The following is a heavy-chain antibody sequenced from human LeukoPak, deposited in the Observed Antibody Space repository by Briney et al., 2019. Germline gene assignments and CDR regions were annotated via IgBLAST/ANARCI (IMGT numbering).Heavy chain of an antibody. CDR1: GYTFTSDG. D-gene: IGHD3-22*01. Sequence: ASVKVSCKTSGYTFTSDGISWVRQAPGQGLEWMGWIGTYKGNTNYAQMFQGRVTMTTDTSTSTAYMELKNLRSADTAVYYCARTPGMVVVKTFYCMDVWGQGTTVTVSS. CDR2: IGTYKGNT. V-gene: IGHV1-18*01. CDR3: ARTPGMVVVKTFYCMDV. J-gene: IGHJ6*02.